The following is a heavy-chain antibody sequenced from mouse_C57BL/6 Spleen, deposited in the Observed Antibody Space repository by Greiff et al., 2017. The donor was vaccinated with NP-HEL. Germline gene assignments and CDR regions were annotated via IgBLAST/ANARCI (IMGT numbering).Heavy chain of an antibody. CDR1: GYTFTDYY. CDR3: ARAGPHFDY. V-gene: IGHV1-26*01. CDR2: INPNNGGT. Sequence: VQLQQSGPELVKPGASVKISCKASGYTFTDYYMNWVKQSHGKSLEWIGDINPNNGGTSYNQKFKGKATLTVDKSSSTAYMELRSLTSEDSAVYYCARAGPHFDYRGQGTTLTVSS. J-gene: IGHJ2*01. D-gene: IGHD3-3*01.